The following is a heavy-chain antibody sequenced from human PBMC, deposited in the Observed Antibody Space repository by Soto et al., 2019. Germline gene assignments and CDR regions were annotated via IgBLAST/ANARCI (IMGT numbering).Heavy chain of an antibody. D-gene: IGHD4-17*01. CDR1: GYIFTNYD. CDR2: INPNSGHP. CDR3: TRCIKYGDYSRWFDT. V-gene: IGHV1-8*01. J-gene: IGHJ5*02. Sequence: QVQLVQSGAEVKKPGASVMVSCKASGYIFTNYDINWVRQAIGQGLEYLGWINPNSGHPGYVQKFKGRGTMTRNTSIIAAYMELNSLRSEDAAGYYCTRCIKYGDYSRWFDTWCQGTLVSVSS.